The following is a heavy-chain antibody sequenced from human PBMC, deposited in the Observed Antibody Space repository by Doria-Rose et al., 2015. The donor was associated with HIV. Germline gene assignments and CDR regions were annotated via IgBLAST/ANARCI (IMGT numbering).Heavy chain of an antibody. J-gene: IGHJ4*02. V-gene: IGHV2-26*01. CDR2: IFSDDER. D-gene: IGHD6-13*01. CDR1: GVSLSSPGMG. Sequence: SGPVLVKPTETLTLTCTVSGVSLSSPGMGVSRIRQPPGKALEWLANIFSDDERSYKTSLKSRLTISRGTSKSQVVRTMTDMGPVDTATYYCARIKSSRWYHKYYFDFWGQGTLVIVSA. CDR3: ARIKSSRWYHKYYFDF.